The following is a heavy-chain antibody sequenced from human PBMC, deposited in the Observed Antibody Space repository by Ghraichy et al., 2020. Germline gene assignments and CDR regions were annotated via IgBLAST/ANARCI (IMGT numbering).Heavy chain of an antibody. V-gene: IGHV3-33*01. CDR1: GFTFSSYG. CDR3: ARDHVSSYIDY. Sequence: GGSLRLSCAASGFTFSSYGMHWVRQAPGKGLEWVAVIWYDGSNKYYADSVKGRFTISRDNSKNTLYLQMNSLRAEDTAVYYCARDHVSSYIDYWGQGTLVTVSS. J-gene: IGHJ4*02. D-gene: IGHD6-13*01. CDR2: IWYDGSNK.